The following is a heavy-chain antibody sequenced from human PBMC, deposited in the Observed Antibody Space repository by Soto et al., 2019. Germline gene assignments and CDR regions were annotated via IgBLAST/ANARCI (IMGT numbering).Heavy chain of an antibody. V-gene: IGHV1-69*12. Sequence: QVQLVQSGAEVKKPGSSVKVSCKASGGTFSSYAISWVRQAPGQGLEWMGGIIPIFGTANYAQKFQGRVTITADESTSTADMELSSRRSEDTGVYYCARERWTYQYGDYVYFDLWGRGTLVTVSS. CDR3: ARERWTYQYGDYVYFDL. J-gene: IGHJ2*01. CDR2: IIPIFGTA. D-gene: IGHD4-17*01. CDR1: GGTFSSYA.